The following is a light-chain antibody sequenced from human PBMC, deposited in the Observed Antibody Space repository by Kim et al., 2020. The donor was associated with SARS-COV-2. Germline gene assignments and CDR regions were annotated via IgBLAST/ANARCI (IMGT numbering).Light chain of an antibody. V-gene: IGKV3-20*01. J-gene: IGKJ2*01. CDR2: GAS. CDR3: HQYGTSPYT. CDR1: QSVSSNF. Sequence: LSPGESAPPSCRASQSVSSNFLAWFQQKPGQAPRLLLYGASNRATGIPDRFSGSGSGTDFTLTISRLEPEDFVVYFCHQYGTSPYTFGQGTKLEI.